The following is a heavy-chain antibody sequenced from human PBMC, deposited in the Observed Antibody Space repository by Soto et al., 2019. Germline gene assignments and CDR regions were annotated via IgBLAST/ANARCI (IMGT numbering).Heavy chain of an antibody. CDR3: ARGDYDFWSGTLSGMDV. Sequence: SETLSLTCTVSGGSISSSSYYWGWIRQPPGKGLEWIGGIYYSGSTYYNPSLKSRVTISVDTSKNQFSLKLSSVTAADTAVYYCARGDYDFWSGTLSGMDVWGQGTTVT. CDR1: GGSISSSSYY. J-gene: IGHJ6*01. V-gene: IGHV4-39*01. D-gene: IGHD3-3*01. CDR2: IYYSGST.